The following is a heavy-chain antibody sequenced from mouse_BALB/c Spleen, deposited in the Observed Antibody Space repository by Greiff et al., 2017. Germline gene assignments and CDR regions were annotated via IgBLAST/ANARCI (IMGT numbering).Heavy chain of an antibody. V-gene: IGHV1S56*01. CDR3: ARNGYYGDYAMDY. CDR1: GYTFTSYY. D-gene: IGHD2-3*01. J-gene: IGHJ4*01. Sequence: VQLQQSGAELVRPGTSVKVSCKASGYTFTSYYIHWVKQRPGQGLEWIGWIYPGNVNTKYNEKFKGKATLTADESSSTAYMQLSSLTSEDSAVYFCARNGYYGDYAMDYWGQGTSVTVSS. CDR2: IYPGNVNT.